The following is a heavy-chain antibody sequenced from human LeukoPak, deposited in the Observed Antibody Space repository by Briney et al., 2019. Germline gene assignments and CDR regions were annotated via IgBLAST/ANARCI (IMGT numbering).Heavy chain of an antibody. CDR2: IIPIFGTT. V-gene: IGHV1-69*05. J-gene: IGHJ5*02. CDR3: ATNFKTVAANWFDP. CDR1: GGTFSSCA. Sequence: ASVKVSCRASGGTFSSCAVSWMRQAPGQGLEWMGRIIPIFGTTNYAQKFQGGVTITTDESTSTAYMELSSLRSEDTAVYYCATNFKTVAANWFDPWGQGTLLTVSS. D-gene: IGHD6-19*01.